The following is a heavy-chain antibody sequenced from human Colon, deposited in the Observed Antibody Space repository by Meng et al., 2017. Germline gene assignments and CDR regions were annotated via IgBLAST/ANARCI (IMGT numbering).Heavy chain of an antibody. CDR2: IIPIFGTA. CDR1: GGTFSSYA. D-gene: IGHD1-26*01. V-gene: IGHV1-69*06. CDR3: ARGGSGSYGY. J-gene: IGHJ4*02. Sequence: SSVTVSCKASGGTFSSYAISWVRQAPGQGLEWIGGIIPIFGTANYAQKFQGRVTITADKSTSTAYMELSSLRSEDTAVYYCARGGSGSYGYWGQGTLVTVSS.